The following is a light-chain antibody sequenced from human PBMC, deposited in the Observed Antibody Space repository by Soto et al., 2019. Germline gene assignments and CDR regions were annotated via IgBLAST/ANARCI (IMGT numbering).Light chain of an antibody. Sequence: QSALTQPRSVSGSPGQSVTISCTGTSSDVGTYNFVSWYQQHPGKAPKFMIYDVTKRPSGVPDRFSGSKSGNTASLTISGLQAEDEADYYSCSYVGSYTSYVFGTGTKVTVL. V-gene: IGLV2-11*01. CDR2: DVT. CDR3: CSYVGSYTSYV. CDR1: SSDVGTYNF. J-gene: IGLJ1*01.